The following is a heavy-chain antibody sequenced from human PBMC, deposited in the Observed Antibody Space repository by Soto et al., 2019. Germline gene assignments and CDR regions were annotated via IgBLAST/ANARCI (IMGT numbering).Heavy chain of an antibody. Sequence: PSETLSLTCTVSGGSISSYYWSWIRQPPGKGLEWIGSIYYSGSTNYNPSLKSRVTISVDTSKNQFSLKLSSVTAADTAVYYCARHPSRWYFDYWGQGTLVTVSS. J-gene: IGHJ4*02. V-gene: IGHV4-59*08. CDR1: GGSISSYY. CDR3: ARHPSRWYFDY. CDR2: IYYSGST. D-gene: IGHD6-13*01.